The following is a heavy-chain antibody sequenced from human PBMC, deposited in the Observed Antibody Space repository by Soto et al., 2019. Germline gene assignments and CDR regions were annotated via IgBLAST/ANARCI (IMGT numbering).Heavy chain of an antibody. CDR2: ISGSGGST. Sequence: EVQLLESGGGLVQPGGSLRLSCAASGFTFSTYAMSWVRQAPGKGLEWVSGISGSGGSTYYADSVKGRFTISRDNSNNTLYLQMSSLRAEDTAVYYCAKDRKSGSGWYWDYWGQGILVTVSS. CDR1: GFTFSTYA. J-gene: IGHJ4*02. V-gene: IGHV3-23*01. CDR3: AKDRKSGSGWYWDY. D-gene: IGHD6-19*01.